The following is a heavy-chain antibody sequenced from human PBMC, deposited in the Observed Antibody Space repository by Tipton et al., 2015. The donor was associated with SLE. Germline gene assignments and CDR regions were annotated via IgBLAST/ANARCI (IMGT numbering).Heavy chain of an antibody. CDR2: IYYSGST. J-gene: IGHJ3*02. CDR3: ARGTETGVVPRFRDDAFDI. CDR1: GGSISSYY. Sequence: TLSLTCTVSGGSISSYYWSWIRQPPGKGLEWIGYIYYSGSTNYNPSPKGRVTISVDTSKNQFSLKLSAVTAADTAVYYCARGTETGVVPRFRDDAFDIWGQGTMVTVSS. D-gene: IGHD2-2*01. V-gene: IGHV4-59*01.